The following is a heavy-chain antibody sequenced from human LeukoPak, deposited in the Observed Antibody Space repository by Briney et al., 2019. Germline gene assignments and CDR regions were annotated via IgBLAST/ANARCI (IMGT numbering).Heavy chain of an antibody. Sequence: SVKVSCKASGGTFSSYAISWVRQAPGQGLEWMGGIIPIFGTANYAQKFQGRVMITTDESTSTAYMELSSLRSEDTAVYYCATTGPSYYDFWSGSSYYYMDVWGKGTTVTVSS. D-gene: IGHD3-3*01. V-gene: IGHV1-69*05. CDR2: IIPIFGTA. CDR1: GGTFSSYA. CDR3: ATTGPSYYDFWSGSSYYYMDV. J-gene: IGHJ6*03.